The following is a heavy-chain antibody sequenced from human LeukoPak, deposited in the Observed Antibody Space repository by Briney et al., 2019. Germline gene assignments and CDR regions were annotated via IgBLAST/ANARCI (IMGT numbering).Heavy chain of an antibody. CDR1: GFTFSSYA. CDR2: ISGSGANT. Sequence: PGGSLRLSCAASGFTFSSYAMSWVRQAPGKGLEWVSAISGSGANTYYADSVKGRFSISRDNSKNTLYLQMSSLRVEDTALYYCAKNRRVGATSDAFDIWGQGTMVTVSS. D-gene: IGHD1-26*01. V-gene: IGHV3-23*01. J-gene: IGHJ3*02. CDR3: AKNRRVGATSDAFDI.